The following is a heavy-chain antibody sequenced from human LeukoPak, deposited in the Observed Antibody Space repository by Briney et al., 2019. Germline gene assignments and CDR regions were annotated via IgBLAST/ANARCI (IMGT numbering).Heavy chain of an antibody. Sequence: GASVKVSCKASGYTFTGYYIHWVRQAPGQGLEWMGWINPNSGGTNYAQKFQGRVTMTRDTSISTAYMELSRLRSDDTAVYYCAAYNWNDGHFDYWGQGTLVTVSS. D-gene: IGHD1-1*01. V-gene: IGHV1-2*02. CDR3: AAYNWNDGHFDY. CDR2: INPNSGGT. CDR1: GYTFTGYY. J-gene: IGHJ4*02.